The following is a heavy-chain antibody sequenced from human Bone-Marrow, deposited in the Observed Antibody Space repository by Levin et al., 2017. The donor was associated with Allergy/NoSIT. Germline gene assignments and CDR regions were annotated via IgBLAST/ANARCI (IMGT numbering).Heavy chain of an antibody. CDR3: AKDLGPRYFYDSSTYYFDAFDI. Sequence: GGSLRLSCAASGFTFSSYGMHWVRQAPGKGLEWVALMSYDETNKYYADSVKGRFTISRDNSKNTLYLQMNSLRAEDTAVYYCAKDLGPRYFYDSSTYYFDAFDIWGQGTMVTVSS. J-gene: IGHJ3*02. CDR1: GFTFSSYG. V-gene: IGHV3-30*18. CDR2: MSYDETNK. D-gene: IGHD3-22*01.